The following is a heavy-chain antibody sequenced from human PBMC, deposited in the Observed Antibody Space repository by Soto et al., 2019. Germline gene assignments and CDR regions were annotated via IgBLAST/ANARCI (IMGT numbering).Heavy chain of an antibody. CDR3: ARVGPWVPYYYDSGPYTFESWFDP. Sequence: SETLSLTCTVSGGSISSGGYYWSWIRQHPGKGLEWIGYIYYSGSTYYNPSLKSRVTISVDTSKNQFSLKLSSVTAADTAVYYCARVGPWVPYYYDSGPYTFESWFDPWGQGTLVTVSS. CDR1: GGSISSGGYY. V-gene: IGHV4-31*03. J-gene: IGHJ5*02. CDR2: IYYSGST. D-gene: IGHD3-22*01.